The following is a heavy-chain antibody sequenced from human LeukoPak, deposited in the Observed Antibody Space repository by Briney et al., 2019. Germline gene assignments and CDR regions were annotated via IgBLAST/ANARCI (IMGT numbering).Heavy chain of an antibody. D-gene: IGHD6-13*01. J-gene: IGHJ4*02. CDR3: ARDASSSWYGSKPDFDY. V-gene: IGHV1-2*06. CDR2: INPNSGGT. CDR1: GYTFTGYY. Sequence: ASVKVSCEASGYTFTGYYMHWVRQAPGQGLEWMGRINPNSGGTNYTQKFQGRGTMTRDTSISTAYMELSRLRSDDTAVYYCARDASSSWYGSKPDFDYWGQGTLVTVSS.